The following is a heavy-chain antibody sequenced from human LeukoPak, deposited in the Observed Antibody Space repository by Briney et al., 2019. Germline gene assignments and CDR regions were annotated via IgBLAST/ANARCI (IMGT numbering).Heavy chain of an antibody. CDR3: ARGGTLNDAFDI. D-gene: IGHD1-1*01. CDR1: GGSISSYY. Sequence: SETLSLTCTVSGGSISSYYWSWIRQPPGKGLEWIGYIYYSGSTNYNPSLKSRVTISVDTSKNQFSLKLSSVTAADTAVYYCARGGTLNDAFDIWGQGTMVTVSS. J-gene: IGHJ3*02. CDR2: IYYSGST. V-gene: IGHV4-59*08.